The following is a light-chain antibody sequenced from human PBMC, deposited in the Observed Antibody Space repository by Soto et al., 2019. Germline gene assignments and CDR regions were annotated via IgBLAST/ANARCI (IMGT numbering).Light chain of an antibody. J-gene: IGKJ1*01. CDR1: QSISSN. CDR2: DAS. V-gene: IGKV3-15*01. Sequence: EIVMTQSPATLSVSPGERATLSCRASQSISSNLAWYQQKPGQAPRLLIYDASTRATGIPARFSGSGSGTEFTLTISSLQSADFEVYYCQQYNNWPRTFGLGTKV. CDR3: QQYNNWPRT.